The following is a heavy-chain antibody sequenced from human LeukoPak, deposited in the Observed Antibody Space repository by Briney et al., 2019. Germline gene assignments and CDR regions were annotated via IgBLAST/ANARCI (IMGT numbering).Heavy chain of an antibody. CDR1: GYTFTGYY. CDR2: INPNSGGT. CDR3: ARDSSDYGDLDYYYYGMDV. V-gene: IGHV1-2*02. J-gene: IGHJ6*02. Sequence: GASVKVSCKASGYTFTGYYMHWVRQAPGQGLEWMGWINPNSGGTNYAQKFQGRVTMTRDTSISTAYMELSRLRSDDTAVYYCARDSSDYGDLDYYYYGMDVWGQGTTVTVSS. D-gene: IGHD4-17*01.